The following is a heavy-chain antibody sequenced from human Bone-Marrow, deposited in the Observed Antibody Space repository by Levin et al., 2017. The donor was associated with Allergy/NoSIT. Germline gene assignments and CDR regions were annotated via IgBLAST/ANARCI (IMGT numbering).Heavy chain of an antibody. CDR2: MVFDGTDR. V-gene: IGHV3-33*01. D-gene: IGHD2-8*01. CDR1: GFNFGDYG. CDR3: ARDIDVNGCIDS. Sequence: GGSLRLSCVASGFNFGDYGIHWVRQAPGKGLEWVAVMVFDGTDRWYADIVKGRFIISRDNSKNTAFLQMSSLRADDTALYYCARDIDVNGCIDSWGQGALVTVSS. J-gene: IGHJ4*02.